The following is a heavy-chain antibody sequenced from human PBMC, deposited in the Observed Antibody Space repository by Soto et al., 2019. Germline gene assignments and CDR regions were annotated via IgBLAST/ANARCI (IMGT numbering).Heavy chain of an antibody. V-gene: IGHV3-9*01. CDR2: ISWNSGSI. CDR3: AKDRRSGWVFDY. D-gene: IGHD6-19*01. CDR1: GFTFDDYA. Sequence: EVQLVESGGGLVQPGRSLRLSCAASGFTFDDYAMHWVRQAPGKGLEWVSGISWNSGSIGYADSVKGRFTISRDNAKNSLYLQMNSLRAEDTALYYCAKDRRSGWVFDYWGQGTLVTVSS. J-gene: IGHJ4*02.